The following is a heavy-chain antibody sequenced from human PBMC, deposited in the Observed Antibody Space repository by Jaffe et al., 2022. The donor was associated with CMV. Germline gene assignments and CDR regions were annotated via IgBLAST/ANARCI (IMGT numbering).Heavy chain of an antibody. J-gene: IGHJ5*02. CDR3: ARDRYDILTGYYTQYNWFDP. D-gene: IGHD3-9*01. V-gene: IGHV3-33*01. CDR2: IWYDGSNK. CDR1: GFTFSSYG. Sequence: QVQLVESGGGVVQPGRSLRLSCAASGFTFSSYGMHWVRQAPGKGLEWVAVIWYDGSNKYYADSVKGRFTISRDNSKNTLYLQMNSLRAEDTAVYYCARDRYDILTGYYTQYNWFDPWGQGTLVTVSS.